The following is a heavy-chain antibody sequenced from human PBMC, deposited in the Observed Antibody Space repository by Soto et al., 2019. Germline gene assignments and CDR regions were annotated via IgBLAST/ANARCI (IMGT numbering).Heavy chain of an antibody. CDR2: IRSNPEGGST. V-gene: IGHV3-15*01. D-gene: IGHD3-16*01. Sequence: EVHLMESGGGLVEPGGSLRLSCAASAFSFNTTWMTWVRQAPGKGLEWIGRIRSNPEGGSTDYAPPVRGRFTISRDDSKNTLYLQMDGLKTGDTAVYYCTSGGGTFGGSNRGYWGHGTLVTVSS. CDR1: AFSFNTTW. CDR3: TSGGGTFGGSNRGY. J-gene: IGHJ4*01.